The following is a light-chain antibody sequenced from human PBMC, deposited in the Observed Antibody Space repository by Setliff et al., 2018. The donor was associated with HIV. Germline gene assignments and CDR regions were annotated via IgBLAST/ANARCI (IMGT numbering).Light chain of an antibody. J-gene: IGLJ1*01. V-gene: IGLV2-23*02. Sequence: QSVLTQPASVSGSPGQSITISCTGTSSDIGSYDLVSWFQQHPGKAPKAIIYEVTKRPSGVSNRFSGSKSGNTASLTISGLQAEDEADYFCCSHAGSGTDIFATGTKGTVL. CDR2: EVT. CDR3: CSHAGSGTDI. CDR1: SSDIGSYDL.